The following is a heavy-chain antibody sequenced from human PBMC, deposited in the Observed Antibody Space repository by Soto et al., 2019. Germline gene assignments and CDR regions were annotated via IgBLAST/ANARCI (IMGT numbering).Heavy chain of an antibody. CDR3: ASDMSPITIFGVVITVRSYYYGMDV. D-gene: IGHD3-3*01. J-gene: IGHJ6*02. V-gene: IGHV1-2*02. CDR1: GYTFTGYY. Sequence: GASVKVSCKASGYTFTGYYIHWVRQAPGQGLEWMGWINPNSGGTNYAQKFQGRVTMTRDTSISTAYMELSRLRSDETAVYYCASDMSPITIFGVVITVRSYYYGMDVWSQGTTVTFYS. CDR2: INPNSGGT.